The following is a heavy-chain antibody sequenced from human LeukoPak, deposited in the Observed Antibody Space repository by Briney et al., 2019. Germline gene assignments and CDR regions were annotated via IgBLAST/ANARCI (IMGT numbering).Heavy chain of an antibody. V-gene: IGHV1-69*13. CDR1: GGTFSSYA. CDR2: IIPILGTA. J-gene: IGHJ4*02. CDR3: ARTTSSSSTIDY. D-gene: IGHD6-6*01. Sequence: ASVKVSCKASGGTFSSYAISWVRQAPGQGLEWMGGIIPILGTANYAQKFQGRVTITADESTSTAYMELGSLRSEDTAVYYCARTTSSSSTIDYWGQGTLVTVSS.